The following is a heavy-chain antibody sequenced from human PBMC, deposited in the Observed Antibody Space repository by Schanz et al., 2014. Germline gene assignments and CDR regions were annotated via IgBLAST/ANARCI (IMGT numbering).Heavy chain of an antibody. CDR2: IKHDGSVK. CDR1: GFTFSDYW. J-gene: IGHJ3*02. D-gene: IGHD3-10*01. Sequence: EVQLVESGGGLVQPGGSLRLSCTASGFTFSDYWMSWVRQAPGKGPEWVANIKHDGSVKDYVDSVEGRFTISRDNAKRSLFLQMNSLRADDTAVYYCAKGRFGELSAFDIWGQGTMVTVSS. CDR3: AKGRFGELSAFDI. V-gene: IGHV3-7*05.